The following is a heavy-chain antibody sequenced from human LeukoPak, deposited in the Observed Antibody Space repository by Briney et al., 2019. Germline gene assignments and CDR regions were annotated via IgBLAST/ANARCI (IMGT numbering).Heavy chain of an antibody. D-gene: IGHD3-22*01. Sequence: SETLSLTCTVSGGSISSGGYYWSWIRQHPGKGLEWIGYIYYSGSTYYNPSLKSRVTISVDTSKNQLSLKLSSVTAADTAVYYCARSPGYYRLFDYWGQGTLVTVSS. V-gene: IGHV4-31*03. CDR2: IYYSGST. CDR3: ARSPGYYRLFDY. J-gene: IGHJ4*02. CDR1: GGSISSGGYY.